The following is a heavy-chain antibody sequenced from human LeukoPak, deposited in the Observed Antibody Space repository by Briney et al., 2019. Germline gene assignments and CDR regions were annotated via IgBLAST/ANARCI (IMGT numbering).Heavy chain of an antibody. CDR2: INQDGSQK. J-gene: IGHJ4*02. D-gene: IGHD3-10*01. CDR3: ARDGLRIRGVISRPLDY. Sequence: GGSLRLSCAASGFTFSIYWMSWVRQAPGKGLEWVANINQDGSQKYYVDSVKGRFTISRDNAKNSLYLQMNSLRAEDTAVYYCARDGLRIRGVISRPLDYWGQGTLVTVSS. V-gene: IGHV3-7*03. CDR1: GFTFSIYW.